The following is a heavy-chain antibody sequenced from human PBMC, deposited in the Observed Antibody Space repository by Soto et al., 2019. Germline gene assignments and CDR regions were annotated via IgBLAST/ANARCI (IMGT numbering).Heavy chain of an antibody. CDR2: IYYSGSTYYN. D-gene: IGHD2-21*01. V-gene: IGHV4-31*03. Sequence: SETLSLTCTVSGGSISSGGYYWSWIRQHPGKGLEWIGYIYYSGSTYYNYYNPSLKSRVTISVDTSKNQFSLKLSSVTAADTAVYYCARLGAYYQSLDPWGQGTLVTVSS. CDR3: ARLGAYYQSLDP. J-gene: IGHJ5*02. CDR1: GGSISSGGYY.